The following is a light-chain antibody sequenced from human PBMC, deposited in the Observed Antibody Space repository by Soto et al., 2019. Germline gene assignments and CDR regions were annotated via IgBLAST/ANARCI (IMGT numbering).Light chain of an antibody. CDR3: QQSASSVT. CDR1: HSVSSTF. J-gene: IGKJ5*01. Sequence: DTVLTQSPGTLSLSPGETATLTCSASHSVSSTFLAWYQQKPGQAPTLLIYDADTRATGIPDRFSGSGFGTHFTLTISSLEPEDSAMYYCQQSASSVTFGQGTRLEI. V-gene: IGKV3-20*01. CDR2: DAD.